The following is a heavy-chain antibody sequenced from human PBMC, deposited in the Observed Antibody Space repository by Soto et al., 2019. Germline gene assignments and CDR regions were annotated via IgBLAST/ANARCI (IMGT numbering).Heavy chain of an antibody. V-gene: IGHV3-23*01. D-gene: IGHD5-12*01. J-gene: IGHJ4*02. CDR2: ISGSGGST. Sequence: GGSLRLSCAASGFAFSSYAMSWVRQAPGKGLEWVSAISGSGGSTYYADSVKGRFTISRDNSKNTLYLQMNSLRAEDTAVYYCAKGLVRGYSGYDPYYFDYWGQGTLVTVSS. CDR1: GFAFSSYA. CDR3: AKGLVRGYSGYDPYYFDY.